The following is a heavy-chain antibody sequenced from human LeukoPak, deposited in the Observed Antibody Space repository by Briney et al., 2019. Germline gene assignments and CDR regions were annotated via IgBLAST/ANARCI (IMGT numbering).Heavy chain of an antibody. J-gene: IGHJ4*02. D-gene: IGHD5-18*01. CDR2: ISSSGSTI. Sequence: GGSLRLSRAASGFTFSSYEMNWVRQAPGKGLEWVSYISSSGSTIYYADSVKGRFTISRDNAKNSLYLQMNSLRAEDTAVYYCARGGYGYGYGFGWFDYWSQGTLVTVSS. CDR1: GFTFSSYE. CDR3: ARGGYGYGYGFGWFDY. V-gene: IGHV3-48*03.